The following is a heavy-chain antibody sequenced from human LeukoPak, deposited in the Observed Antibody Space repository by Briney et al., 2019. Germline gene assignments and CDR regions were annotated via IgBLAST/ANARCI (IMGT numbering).Heavy chain of an antibody. CDR3: ARGRYSSGWYRYSWYFDL. Sequence: SETLCLTCAVYGGSFSGYYWSWIRQPPGKGLEWIGEINHSGSTNYNPSLKSRVTISVDTSKNQFSLKLSSVTAADTAVYYCARGRYSSGWYRYSWYFDLWGRGTLVTVSS. V-gene: IGHV4-34*01. CDR1: GGSFSGYY. D-gene: IGHD6-19*01. J-gene: IGHJ2*01. CDR2: INHSGST.